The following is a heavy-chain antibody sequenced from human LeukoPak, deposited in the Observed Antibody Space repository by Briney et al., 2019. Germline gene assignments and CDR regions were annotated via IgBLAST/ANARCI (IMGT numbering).Heavy chain of an antibody. D-gene: IGHD5-18*01. Sequence: WASVKVSCKASGYTFTSYGISWVRQAPGQGLEWMGWISAYNGNTNYAQKLQGRVTMTTDTSTSTAYMELRSLRSDDTAVYYCARGTRYSYGSDCFDYWGQGTLVTVSS. J-gene: IGHJ4*02. CDR2: ISAYNGNT. CDR1: GYTFTSYG. V-gene: IGHV1-18*01. CDR3: ARGTRYSYGSDCFDY.